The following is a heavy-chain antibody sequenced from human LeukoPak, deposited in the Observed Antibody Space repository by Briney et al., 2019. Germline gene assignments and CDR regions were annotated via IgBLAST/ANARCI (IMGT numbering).Heavy chain of an antibody. Sequence: GGSLRLSCAASGFTFSSYEMNWVRQAPGKGLEWVSSISSSSSYIYYADSVKGRFTISRDNAKNSLYLQMNSLRAEDTAVYYCARERSVGGATPRGYWFDPWGQGTLVTVSS. CDR1: GFTFSSYE. CDR2: ISSSSSYI. J-gene: IGHJ5*02. D-gene: IGHD1-26*01. CDR3: ARERSVGGATPRGYWFDP. V-gene: IGHV3-21*01.